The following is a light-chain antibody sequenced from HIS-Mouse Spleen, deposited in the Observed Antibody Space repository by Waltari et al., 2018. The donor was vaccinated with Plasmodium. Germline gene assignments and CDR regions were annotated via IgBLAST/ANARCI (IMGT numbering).Light chain of an antibody. J-gene: IGLJ2*01. CDR1: KLGDKY. CDR2: QDS. CDR3: QAWDSSTVV. Sequence: SYELTQPPSVSVSPGQTASITCSGDKLGDKYACWYQQKPGQSPVLVIYQDSKRASGIRGRFSGSNSGNTATLTISGTQAMDEADYYCQAWDSSTVVFGGGTKLTVL. V-gene: IGLV3-1*01.